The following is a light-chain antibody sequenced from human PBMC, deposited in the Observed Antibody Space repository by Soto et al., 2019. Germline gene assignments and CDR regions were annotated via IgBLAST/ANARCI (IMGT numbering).Light chain of an antibody. CDR2: GAS. CDR3: QQYGSSGT. CDR1: QSVSNNY. Sequence: EIELTQSPGTLSLSPGERATLSXXASQSVSNNYLAWYQQKPGQAPWXLIYGASNRATGIPDRFSGSGSGTDFTLTISRLEPEDFAVYYCQQYGSSGTFGQGTKVDIK. V-gene: IGKV3-20*01. J-gene: IGKJ1*01.